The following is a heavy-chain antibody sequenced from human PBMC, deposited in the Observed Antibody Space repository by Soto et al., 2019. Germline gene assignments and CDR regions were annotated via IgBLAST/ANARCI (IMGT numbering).Heavy chain of an antibody. V-gene: IGHV1-8*01. D-gene: IGHD4-17*01. Sequence: ASVKVSCKASGYTFTSYDINWVRQATGQGLEWMGWMNPNSGNTGYAQKFQGRVTMTRNTSISTAYMELSSLRSEDTAVYYCALGRGDYGYYYLIDFWGKGSSVTGSS. CDR3: ALGRGDYGYYYLIDF. CDR2: MNPNSGNT. CDR1: GYTFTSYD. J-gene: IGHJ6*03.